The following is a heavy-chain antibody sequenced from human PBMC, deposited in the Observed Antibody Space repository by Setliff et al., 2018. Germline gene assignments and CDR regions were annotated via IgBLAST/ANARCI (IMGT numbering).Heavy chain of an antibody. V-gene: IGHV1-18*01. CDR1: GYTFTRHG. D-gene: IGHD2-15*01. CDR3: ARDRPMVVVADNLALFDY. J-gene: IGHJ4*02. Sequence: ASVKVSCKASGYTFTRHGISWVRQAPGQGLEWMGWISAYNGFIIYAQMFQGRVIMTTDTSTSTAYMELRSLRSDDTAVYYCARDRPMVVVADNLALFDYWGQGTLVTVSS. CDR2: ISAYNGFI.